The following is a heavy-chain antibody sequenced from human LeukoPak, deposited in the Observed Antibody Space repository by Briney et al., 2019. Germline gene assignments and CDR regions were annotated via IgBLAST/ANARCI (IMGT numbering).Heavy chain of an antibody. D-gene: IGHD6-25*01. CDR2: ISGSGGGT. Sequence: GGSLRLSCAASGFAFSNYVMSWVRRAPGKGLEWVSAISGSGGGTYYADSVKGRFTISRDNSKNMLHVQMHSLRGEDTAIYYCAKALSGSDYGMDVWGLGTTVTVSS. J-gene: IGHJ6*02. V-gene: IGHV3-23*01. CDR1: GFAFSNYV. CDR3: AKALSGSDYGMDV.